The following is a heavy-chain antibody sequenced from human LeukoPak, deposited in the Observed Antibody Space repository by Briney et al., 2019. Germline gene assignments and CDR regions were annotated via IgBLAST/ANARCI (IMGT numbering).Heavy chain of an antibody. CDR1: GYTFTGYY. CDR2: INPNSGGT. D-gene: IGHD3-10*01. Sequence: ASVKVSCKASGYTFTGYYMHWVRQAPGQGLEWMGWINPNSGGTNYAQKFQGRVTMTRDTSISTAYMELSRLRSDDTAVYYCARDQKETLWGQESFDYWGQGTLVTVSS. V-gene: IGHV1-2*02. CDR3: ARDQKETLWGQESFDY. J-gene: IGHJ4*02.